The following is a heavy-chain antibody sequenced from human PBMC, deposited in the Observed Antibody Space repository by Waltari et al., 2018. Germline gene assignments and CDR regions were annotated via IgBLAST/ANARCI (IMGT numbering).Heavy chain of an antibody. V-gene: IGHV1-69*01. J-gene: IGHJ3*02. CDR3: ARAYTGTTFGAFDI. D-gene: IGHD1-7*01. CDR1: GGTFSSYA. Sequence: QVQLVQSGAEVKKPGSSVKVSCKASGGTFSSYAISWVRQAPGQGLEWMGGTIPIFGTANYAQKFQGRVTITADESTSTADMELSSLRSEDTAVYYCARAYTGTTFGAFDIWGQGTMVTVSS. CDR2: TIPIFGTA.